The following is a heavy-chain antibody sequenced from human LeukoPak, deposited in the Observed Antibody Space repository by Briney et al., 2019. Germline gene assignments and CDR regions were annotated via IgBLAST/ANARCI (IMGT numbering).Heavy chain of an antibody. D-gene: IGHD3-22*01. J-gene: IGHJ4*02. CDR2: ISSSGSTI. Sequence: GGSLRLSCAASGFTFSDYYMSWIRQAPGKGLEWVSYISSSGSTIYYADSVKGRFTISRDNSKNTLYLQMNSLRAEDTAVYYCAKDADSSGYEDYWGQGTLVTVSS. CDR3: AKDADSSGYEDY. V-gene: IGHV3-11*04. CDR1: GFTFSDYY.